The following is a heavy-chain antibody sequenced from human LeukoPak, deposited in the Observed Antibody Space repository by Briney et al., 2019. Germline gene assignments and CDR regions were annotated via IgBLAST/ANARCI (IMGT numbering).Heavy chain of an antibody. V-gene: IGHV3-30*18. CDR3: AKDPYRVVVATGNYLDP. Sequence: GGSLRLSCAASGFTFYNYGMHWVRQAPGKGLEWVAVISHDGSNIHYGDSVKGRFTISRDNSKNTLYLQMNSLRVEDTAVYYCAKDPYRVVVATGNYLDPWGQGTLVTASA. CDR2: ISHDGSNI. J-gene: IGHJ5*02. CDR1: GFTFYNYG. D-gene: IGHD2-21*01.